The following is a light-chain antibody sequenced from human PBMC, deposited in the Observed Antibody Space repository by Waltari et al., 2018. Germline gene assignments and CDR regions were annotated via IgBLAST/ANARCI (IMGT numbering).Light chain of an antibody. CDR1: RLRSYS. CDR3: NSRDSSGNHNV. Sequence: SSELTQDPAVSVALGQPVRITCQGDRLRSYSASWYQQKPGQAPVLVIYGKNNRPSGIPDRFSGSSSGNTASLTITGAQAEDEADYYCNSRDSSGNHNVFGSGTKVTVL. J-gene: IGLJ6*01. V-gene: IGLV3-19*01. CDR2: GKN.